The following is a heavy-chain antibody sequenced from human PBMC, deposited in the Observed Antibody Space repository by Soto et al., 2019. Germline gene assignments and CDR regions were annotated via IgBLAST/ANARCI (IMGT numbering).Heavy chain of an antibody. V-gene: IGHV3-30-3*01. J-gene: IGHJ4*02. CDR2: ISYDGSNK. CDR3: ARATLAYCGGDCYSVPWCSY. CDR1: GFTFSSYA. Sequence: QVQLVESGGGVVQPGRSLRLSCAASGFTFSSYAMHWVRQAPGKGLEWVAAISYDGSNKYYADSVKGRFTTSRDNSKNTLYLQMNSLRAEDTAVYYCARATLAYCGGDCYSVPWCSYWGQGTLVTVSS. D-gene: IGHD2-21*02.